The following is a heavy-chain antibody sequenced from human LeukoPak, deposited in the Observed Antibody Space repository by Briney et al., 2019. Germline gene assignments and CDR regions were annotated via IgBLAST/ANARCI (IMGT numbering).Heavy chain of an antibody. CDR2: MRYDGSNK. Sequence: GGSLRLSCAAAGFTFSNYAMHWVRQAPGRGLDWVAFMRYDGSNKYYADPVKGRFTISRDNSKNTLYLQMNSLRAEDTAVYYCARLAAKVVPAADGFDYWGQGTLVTVSS. CDR1: GFTFSNYA. D-gene: IGHD2-2*01. V-gene: IGHV3-30*02. J-gene: IGHJ4*02. CDR3: ARLAAKVVPAADGFDY.